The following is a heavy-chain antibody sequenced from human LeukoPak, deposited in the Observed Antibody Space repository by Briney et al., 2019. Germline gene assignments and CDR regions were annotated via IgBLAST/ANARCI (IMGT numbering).Heavy chain of an antibody. CDR2: INHSGSS. J-gene: IGHJ4*02. Sequence: SETLSLTCSVSGYSISSGYYWGWIRPPPGKGLEHIGSINHSGSSFYSPSLKSRVTISLDTSKNQFSLKLTSVTAADTAIYYCARDLAGATSFDFWGQGTLVTVSS. D-gene: IGHD1-26*01. CDR3: ARDLAGATSFDF. V-gene: IGHV4-38-2*02. CDR1: GYSISSGYY.